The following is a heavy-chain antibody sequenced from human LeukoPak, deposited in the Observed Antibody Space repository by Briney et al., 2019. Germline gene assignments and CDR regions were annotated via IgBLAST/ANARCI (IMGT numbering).Heavy chain of an antibody. D-gene: IGHD3-22*01. CDR2: INHSGST. J-gene: IGHJ4*02. Sequence: SETLSLTCAVYGGSFSGYYWSWIRQPPGKGLEWIGEINHSGSTNYNPSLKSRVTISVDTSRNQFSLKLSSVTAADTAVYYCARRGINYYDSSGYDYWGQGTLVTVSS. V-gene: IGHV4-34*01. CDR3: ARRGINYYDSSGYDY. CDR1: GGSFSGYY.